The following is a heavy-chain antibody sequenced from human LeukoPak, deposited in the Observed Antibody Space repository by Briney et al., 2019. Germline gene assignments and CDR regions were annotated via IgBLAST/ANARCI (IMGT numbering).Heavy chain of an antibody. CDR1: GYTFTGYY. CDR2: INPNSGGT. J-gene: IGHJ6*02. Sequence: ASVKVSCKASGYTFTGYYMHWVRQAPGQGLEWMGWINPNSGGTNYAQKFQGRVTMTRDTSISTAYMELSGLRSDDTAVYYCATRGVSAPPGPYYYYGMDVWGQGTTVTVSS. D-gene: IGHD3-10*01. V-gene: IGHV1-2*02. CDR3: ATRGVSAPPGPYYYYGMDV.